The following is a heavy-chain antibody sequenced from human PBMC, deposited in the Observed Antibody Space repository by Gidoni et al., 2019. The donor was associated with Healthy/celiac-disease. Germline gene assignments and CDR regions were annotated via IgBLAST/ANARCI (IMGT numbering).Heavy chain of an antibody. J-gene: IGHJ6*02. Sequence: QVQLVESGGGVVQPGRSLRLSCAASGFTFSSYAMHWVRQAPGKGLEWVAVISYDGSNKYYADSVKGRFTISRDNSKNTLYLQMNSLRAEDTAVYYCAGGTGTTDYYGMDVWGQGTTVTVSS. CDR3: AGGTGTTDYYGMDV. CDR1: GFTFSSYA. D-gene: IGHD1-7*01. V-gene: IGHV3-30*01. CDR2: ISYDGSNK.